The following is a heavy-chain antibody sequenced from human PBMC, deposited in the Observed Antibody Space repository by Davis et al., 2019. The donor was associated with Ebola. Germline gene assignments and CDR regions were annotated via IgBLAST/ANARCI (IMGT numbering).Heavy chain of an antibody. CDR2: ISSDGTNK. CDR1: GFTFSASE. Sequence: GGSLRLSCAASGFTFSASEMHWVRQAPGKGLEWVAVISSDGTNKHYADSVKGRFTISRDNSKRNLFLQMDSLRPEDTAVYYCARGAPPKLYYYGMDVWGQGTTVTVSS. V-gene: IGHV3-30*04. J-gene: IGHJ6*02. CDR3: ARGAPPKLYYYGMDV.